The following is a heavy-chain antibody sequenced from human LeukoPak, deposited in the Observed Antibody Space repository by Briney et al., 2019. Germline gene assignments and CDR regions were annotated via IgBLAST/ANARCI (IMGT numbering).Heavy chain of an antibody. D-gene: IGHD3-22*01. CDR3: ARDLNSYDSSASGH. Sequence: GGSLRLSCAASGFTVSSNYMSWVRQAPGKGLEWVSVIYSGGSTYYADSVKGRSSISRDNSKNTLYLQMNSLRAEDTAVYYCARDLNSYDSSASGHWGQGTLVTVSS. J-gene: IGHJ4*02. CDR2: IYSGGST. CDR1: GFTVSSNY. V-gene: IGHV3-53*01.